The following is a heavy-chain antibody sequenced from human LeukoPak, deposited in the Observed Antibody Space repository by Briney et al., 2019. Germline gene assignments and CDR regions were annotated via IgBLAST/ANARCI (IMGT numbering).Heavy chain of an antibody. CDR2: IYYAGST. CDR1: GGAISRSTLY. D-gene: IGHD3-22*01. CDR3: ARGGYYDKEAFDI. J-gene: IGHJ3*02. V-gene: IGHV4-39*01. Sequence: SETLSLTCTVSGGAISRSTLYWGWIRQPPGKGLEWIGSIYYAGSTYYNSSLKSRVTISVDTSKNQFSLRMSFVSAADTAVYYCARGGYYDKEAFDIWGQGTKVTVSS.